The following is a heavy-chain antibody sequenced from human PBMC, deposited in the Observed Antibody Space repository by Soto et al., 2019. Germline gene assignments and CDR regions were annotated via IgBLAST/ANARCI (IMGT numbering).Heavy chain of an antibody. J-gene: IGHJ4*01. D-gene: IGHD2-15*01. CDR3: ARDRERYCTGGTCYWDPDY. V-gene: IGHV1-18*01. CDR2: ISAYNGNT. CDR1: GYTFTTYG. Sequence: ASVKVSCKGSGYTFTTYGISWVRQAPGQGLEWMGWISAYNGNTNYAQKFQDRVTMTTDTSTSTAYMELRSLRSDDTAVYYCARDRERYCTGGTCYWDPDYSGQGIRVTVSS.